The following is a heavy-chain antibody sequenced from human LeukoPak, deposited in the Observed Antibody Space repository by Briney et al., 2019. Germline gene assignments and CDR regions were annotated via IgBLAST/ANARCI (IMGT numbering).Heavy chain of an antibody. J-gene: IGHJ4*02. Sequence: ASVKVSCKASGYTFTSYYMHWVRQAPGQGLEWMGIINPSGGSTSYAQKFQGRVAMTRDTSTSTVYMELSSLRSEDTAVYYCARHGSGSYSIYYFDYWGRGTLVTVSS. CDR3: ARHGSGSYSIYYFDY. V-gene: IGHV1-46*01. D-gene: IGHD3-10*01. CDR2: INPSGGST. CDR1: GYTFTSYY.